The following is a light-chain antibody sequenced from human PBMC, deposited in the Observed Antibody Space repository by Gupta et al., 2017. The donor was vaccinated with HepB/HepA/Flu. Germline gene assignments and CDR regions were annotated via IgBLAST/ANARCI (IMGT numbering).Light chain of an antibody. V-gene: IGLV8-61*01. CDR2: NTK. CDR3: VLYMGSGIWV. CDR1: SGSVSPSYY. J-gene: IGLJ3*02. Sequence: QTVVTQEPSFSVSPGGTVTLTCGLSSGSVSPSYYPSWYQQNPGQAPRTLIYNTKTRSSGVPDRFSGSILGNKAALTITGAQTDDESDYYCVLYMGSGIWVFGGGTKLTVL.